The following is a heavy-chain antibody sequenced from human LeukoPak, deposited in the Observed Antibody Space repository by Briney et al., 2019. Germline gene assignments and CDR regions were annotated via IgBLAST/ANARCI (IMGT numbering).Heavy chain of an antibody. J-gene: IGHJ4*02. D-gene: IGHD3-9*01. CDR2: IYYSGST. CDR3: ASRNDILTGYVFDF. CDR1: GGSVSSSIFY. Sequence: SETLSLTCTVSGGSVSSSIFYWGWIRQPPGKGLEWIGSIYYSGSTSYNPSLKSRVTISVDTSKNQFSLKLASVTAADTAVYYCASRNDILTGYVFDFWGQGTLVTVSS. V-gene: IGHV4-39*01.